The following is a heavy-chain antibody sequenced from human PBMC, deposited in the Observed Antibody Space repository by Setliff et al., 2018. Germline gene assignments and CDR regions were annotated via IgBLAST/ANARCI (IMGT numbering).Heavy chain of an antibody. J-gene: IGHJ4*02. CDR3: AKQGDLAFDY. CDR2: IDPKSGRT. V-gene: IGHV1-2*02. D-gene: IGHD3-16*01. CDR1: GYPFVGYF. Sequence: ASVKVSCKTSGYPFVGYFIYWVRQAPGQGLEWVGWIDPKSGRTKYAVKFQGRVTMTRDTSSSTIYMEVNGLTSDDTAVYFCAKQGDLAFDYWGQGTQVTVS.